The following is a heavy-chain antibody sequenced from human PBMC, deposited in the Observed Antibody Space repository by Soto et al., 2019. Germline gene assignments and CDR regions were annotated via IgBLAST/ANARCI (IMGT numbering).Heavy chain of an antibody. CDR1: GFTFSSYA. CDR2: ISGSGGST. V-gene: IGHV3-23*04. Sequence: EVQLVESGGGLVKPGGSLRLSCAASGFTFSSYAMSWVRQAPGKGLEWVSAISGSGGSTYYADSVKGRFTISRDNSKNTLYLQMNSLRAEDTAVYYCAKVGSSSWIDYYYGMDVWGQGTTVTVSS. D-gene: IGHD6-13*01. CDR3: AKVGSSSWIDYYYGMDV. J-gene: IGHJ6*02.